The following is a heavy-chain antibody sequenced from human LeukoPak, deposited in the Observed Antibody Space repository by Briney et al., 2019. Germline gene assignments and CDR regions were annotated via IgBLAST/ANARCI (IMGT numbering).Heavy chain of an antibody. CDR1: GFTFSSYS. CDR2: ISSSSSYI. J-gene: IGHJ6*02. V-gene: IGHV3-21*01. Sequence: GGSLRLPCAASGFTFSSYSMNWVRQAPGKGLEWVSSISSSSSYIYYADSVKGRFTISRDNAKNSLYLQMNSLRAEDTAVYYCARDIPRIAAAGSSSNYYGMDVWGQGTTVTVSS. CDR3: ARDIPRIAAAGSSSNYYGMDV. D-gene: IGHD6-13*01.